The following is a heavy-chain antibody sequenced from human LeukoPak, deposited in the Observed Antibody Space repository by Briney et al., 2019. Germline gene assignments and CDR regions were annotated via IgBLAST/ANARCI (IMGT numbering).Heavy chain of an antibody. Sequence: SVKVSCKASGGTFSSYAISWVRQDPGQGLEWMGGIIPIFGTANYAQKFQGRVTITADESTSTAYMELSSLRSEDTAVYYCARGRGGYYYYGMDVWGQGTTVTVSS. D-gene: IGHD3-22*01. CDR2: IIPIFGTA. CDR1: GGTFSSYA. CDR3: ARGRGGYYYYGMDV. J-gene: IGHJ6*02. V-gene: IGHV1-69*01.